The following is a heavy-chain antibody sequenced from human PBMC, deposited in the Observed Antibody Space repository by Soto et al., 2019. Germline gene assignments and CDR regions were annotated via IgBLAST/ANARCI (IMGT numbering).Heavy chain of an antibody. J-gene: IGHJ4*02. Sequence: ASETLSLTCAVYGGSFSGYYWSWIRQPPGKGLEWIGEINHSGSTNYNPSLKSRVTISVDTSKNQFPLKLSSVTAADTAVYYCARGHGYCTNGVCRIFDYWGQGTLVTVSS. V-gene: IGHV4-34*01. CDR3: ARGHGYCTNGVCRIFDY. CDR2: INHSGST. CDR1: GGSFSGYY. D-gene: IGHD2-8*01.